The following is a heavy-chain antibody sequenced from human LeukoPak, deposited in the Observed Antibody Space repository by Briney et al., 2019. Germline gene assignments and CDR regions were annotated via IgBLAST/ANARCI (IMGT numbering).Heavy chain of an antibody. Sequence: ASVKVSCKASGYTFSGYFLHWVRQAPGQGLEWMGWISPNSGGTNYAQKFQGGVTMTRDTSISTAYMELSRLRSDDTAVYYCARDGTAISEALFDYWGQGTLVTVSS. D-gene: IGHD2-21*02. V-gene: IGHV1-2*02. J-gene: IGHJ4*02. CDR1: GYTFSGYF. CDR2: ISPNSGGT. CDR3: ARDGTAISEALFDY.